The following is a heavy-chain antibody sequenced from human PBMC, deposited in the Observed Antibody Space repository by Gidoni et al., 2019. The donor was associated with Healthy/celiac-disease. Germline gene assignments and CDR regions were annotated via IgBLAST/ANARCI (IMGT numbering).Heavy chain of an antibody. CDR2: ISGSGGST. CDR1: GFTFSSYA. J-gene: IGHJ6*02. CDR3: ARGITPALYYYYGMDV. D-gene: IGHD1-20*01. V-gene: IGHV3-23*01. Sequence: EVQLLESGGGLVQPGGSLRLSCPASGFTFSSYAMSWVRQAPGKGLEWVSAISGSGGSTYYADSVKGRFTISRDNSKNTLYLQMNSLRAEDTAVYYCARGITPALYYYYGMDVWGQGTTVTVSS.